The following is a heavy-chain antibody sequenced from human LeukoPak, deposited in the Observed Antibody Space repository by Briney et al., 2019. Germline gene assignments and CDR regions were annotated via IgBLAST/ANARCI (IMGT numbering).Heavy chain of an antibody. CDR1: GYTFTGYY. Sequence: ASXXXSCKASGYTFTGYYMHWVRQAPGQGLEWMGRINPNSGGTNYAQKFQGRVTMTRDTSISTAYMELSRLRSDDTAVYYCARYSGSYLIDYWGQGTLVTVSS. J-gene: IGHJ4*02. CDR3: ARYSGSYLIDY. D-gene: IGHD1-26*01. CDR2: INPNSGGT. V-gene: IGHV1-2*06.